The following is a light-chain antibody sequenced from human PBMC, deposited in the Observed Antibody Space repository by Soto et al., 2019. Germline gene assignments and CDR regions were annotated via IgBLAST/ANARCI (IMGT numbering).Light chain of an antibody. CDR3: QQYGSSPQT. CDR1: QSVSSSS. J-gene: IGKJ2*01. Sequence: EIVLTQSPGTLSLSPGERATLSCRASQSVSSSSLAWYQQKPGQAPRLIIYGASSRATGIPDRFSGSGSGTAFTLTISRLEPEDFAVYYCQQYGSSPQTFGQGTRLEIK. V-gene: IGKV3-20*01. CDR2: GAS.